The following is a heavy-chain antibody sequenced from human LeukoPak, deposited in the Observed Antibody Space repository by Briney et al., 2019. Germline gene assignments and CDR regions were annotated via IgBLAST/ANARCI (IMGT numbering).Heavy chain of an antibody. Sequence: ASVQVSCKASGYTFTTWDIHWVRQATGQGLEWMGWMNPHTGNTGFAPKFQGRVAMTRATSINTACMELSSLRSEDTAVYYCARAGRAVTTPFDYWGQGTLVTVSS. CDR3: ARAGRAVTTPFDY. V-gene: IGHV1-8*01. D-gene: IGHD4-11*01. CDR2: MNPHTGNT. CDR1: GYTFTTWD. J-gene: IGHJ4*02.